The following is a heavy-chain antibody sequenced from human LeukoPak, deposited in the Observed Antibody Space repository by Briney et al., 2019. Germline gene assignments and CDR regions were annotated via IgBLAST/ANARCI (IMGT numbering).Heavy chain of an antibody. V-gene: IGHV4-4*09. CDR2: IYTSGST. D-gene: IGHD1-26*01. CDR3: ATLYSGSHSPMDV. CDR1: GDSISSYY. Sequence: SETLSLTCTVSGDSISSYYWSWIRQPPGKGLEWIGYIYTSGSTNYNPSLKSRVTISVDTSRNQFSLKLSSVTAADTAVYYCATLYSGSHSPMDVWGKGTTVTVSS. J-gene: IGHJ6*03.